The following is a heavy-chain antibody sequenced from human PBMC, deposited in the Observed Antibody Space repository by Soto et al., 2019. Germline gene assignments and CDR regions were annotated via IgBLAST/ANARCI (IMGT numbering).Heavy chain of an antibody. D-gene: IGHD5-12*01. V-gene: IGHV4-34*01. J-gene: IGHJ2*01. Sequence: QVQLQQWGAGLLKPSETLSLTCAVYGGSFSGYYWSWIRQPPGKGLEWIGEINHSGSTNYNPSLNSRVPISVDTSKNQFSLKLSSVTAADTAVYYCARGRGVATNRPYWYFDLWGRGTLVTVSS. CDR2: INHSGST. CDR3: ARGRGVATNRPYWYFDL. CDR1: GGSFSGYY.